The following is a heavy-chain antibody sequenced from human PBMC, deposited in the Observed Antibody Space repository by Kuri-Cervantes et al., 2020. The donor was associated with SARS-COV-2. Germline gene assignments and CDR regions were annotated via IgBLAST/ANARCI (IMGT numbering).Heavy chain of an antibody. V-gene: IGHV3-23*01. CDR2: ISGSGDDT. D-gene: IGHD5-12*01. Sequence: GGSLRLSCAASGYSFSSFALSWVRQAPGKGLEWVSSISGSGDDTHYADSVKGRFTISRDNSKNTLYLQMNSLRAEDTAVYYCAKGGSILATINRWASSWGQGTLVTVSS. CDR1: GYSFSSFA. CDR3: AKGGSILATINRWASS. J-gene: IGHJ5*02.